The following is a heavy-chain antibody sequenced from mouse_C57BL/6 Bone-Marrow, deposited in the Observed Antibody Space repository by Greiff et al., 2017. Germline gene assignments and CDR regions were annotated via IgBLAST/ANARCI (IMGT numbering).Heavy chain of an antibody. D-gene: IGHD1-1*01. V-gene: IGHV5-15*01. CDR3: ARQGDYGSSYGLAY. J-gene: IGHJ3*01. CDR1: GFTFSDYG. Sequence: EVKLMESGGGLVQPGGSLKLSCAASGFTFSDYGMAWVRQAPREGPEWVAFISNFAYSIYYADTVTGRFTISREDAKNTLYLEMSSLRSEDTAMYYCARQGDYGSSYGLAYWGQGTLVTVSA. CDR2: ISNFAYSI.